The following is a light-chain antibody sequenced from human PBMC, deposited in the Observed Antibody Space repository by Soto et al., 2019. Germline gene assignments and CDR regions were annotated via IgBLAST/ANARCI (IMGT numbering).Light chain of an antibody. CDR1: QSVGTF. J-gene: IGKJ1*01. V-gene: IGKV3-11*01. Sequence: EIVLTQSPATLSLSPVERATLSCRASQSVGTFFAWYQQKPGQAPRLLLYDASNRATGIPARFSCSGSGTDFTLTISSLEPEDFAVYYCQLCNSWPQWTFGQGAKVDI. CDR3: QLCNSWPQWT. CDR2: DAS.